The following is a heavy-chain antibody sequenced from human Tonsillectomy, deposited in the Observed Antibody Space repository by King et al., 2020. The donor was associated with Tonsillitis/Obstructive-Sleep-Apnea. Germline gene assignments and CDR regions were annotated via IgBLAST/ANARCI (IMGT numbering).Heavy chain of an antibody. D-gene: IGHD3-10*01. J-gene: IGHJ2*01. CDR3: ARDKAGGWYFDL. CDR1: GFTFSNYW. Sequence: VQLVESGGGLVQPGGSLRLSCAASGFTFSNYWVYWVRQAPGKGLEWVANRKQDGSEKYYVDSVKGRFTISRDNAKNSLYLQMNSLRAEDTAVYYCARDKAGGWYFDLWGRGTLVTVSS. V-gene: IGHV3-7*03. CDR2: RKQDGSEK.